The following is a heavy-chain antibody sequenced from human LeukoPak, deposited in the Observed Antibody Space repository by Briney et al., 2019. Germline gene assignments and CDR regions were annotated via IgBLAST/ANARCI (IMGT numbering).Heavy chain of an antibody. CDR1: GFTFSSYW. J-gene: IGHJ4*02. CDR3: ATGGATGVDY. CDR2: MNSDGSST. V-gene: IGHV3-74*01. Sequence: GGSLRLSCAASGFTFSSYWMHWVRQAPGKGLVWVSRMNSDGSSTSYADSVKGRFTISRDNAKNTLYLQMNSLRAEDTAVYYCATGGATGVDYWGQGTLVTVSS. D-gene: IGHD1-26*01.